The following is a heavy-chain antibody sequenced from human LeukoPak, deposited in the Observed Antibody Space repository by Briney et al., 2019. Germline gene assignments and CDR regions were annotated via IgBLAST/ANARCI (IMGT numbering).Heavy chain of an antibody. CDR3: AKDLYSSSWYYFDY. CDR1: GFTFDDYA. J-gene: IGHJ4*02. D-gene: IGHD6-13*01. CDR2: ISWNSGSI. Sequence: GGSLRLSCAASGFTFDDYAMHWVRQAPGKGLEWVSGISWNSGSIGYADSVKGRFSISRDNAKNSLYLQMNSLRAEDMALYYCAKDLYSSSWYYFDYWGQGTLVTVSS. V-gene: IGHV3-9*03.